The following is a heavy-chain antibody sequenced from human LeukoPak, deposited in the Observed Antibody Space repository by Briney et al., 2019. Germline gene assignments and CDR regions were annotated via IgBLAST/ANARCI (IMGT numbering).Heavy chain of an antibody. Sequence: GSLRLSCAASGFTFSSYSMNWVRQAPGKGLEWVSSISSSSSYIYYADSVKGRFTISRDNAKNSLYLQMNSLRAEDTALYYCARGYNWNYQNAFDIWGQGTMVTVSS. V-gene: IGHV3-21*04. J-gene: IGHJ3*02. CDR3: ARGYNWNYQNAFDI. D-gene: IGHD1-7*01. CDR1: GFTFSSYS. CDR2: ISSSSSYI.